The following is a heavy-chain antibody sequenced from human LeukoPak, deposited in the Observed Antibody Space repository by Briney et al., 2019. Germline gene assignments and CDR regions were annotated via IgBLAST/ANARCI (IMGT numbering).Heavy chain of an antibody. V-gene: IGHV4-39*07. Sequence: SETLSLTCTVSGGSISSSSYYWGWIRQPPGKGLEWIGSIYYSGSTYYNPSLKSRVTISVDTSKNQFSLKLSSVTAADTAVYYCASSHYYDSSGYYYYHYFDYWGQGTLVTVSS. CDR3: ASSHYYDSSGYYYYHYFDY. CDR2: IYYSGST. J-gene: IGHJ4*02. D-gene: IGHD3-22*01. CDR1: GGSISSSSYY.